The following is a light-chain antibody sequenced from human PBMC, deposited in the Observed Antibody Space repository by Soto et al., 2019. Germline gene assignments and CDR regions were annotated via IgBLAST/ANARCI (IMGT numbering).Light chain of an antibody. CDR3: QQYNNCPPLT. Sequence: MTQSPVTLSVSPGERATLSCRASQFIGSNLAWYQQKPAQPHRLLIYDASTRATGIPARFSGSGSVTEFTLTISSLQSEEFAVYYYQQYNNCPPLTFGGGTKVDIK. CDR2: DAS. J-gene: IGKJ4*02. CDR1: QFIGSN. V-gene: IGKV3-15*01.